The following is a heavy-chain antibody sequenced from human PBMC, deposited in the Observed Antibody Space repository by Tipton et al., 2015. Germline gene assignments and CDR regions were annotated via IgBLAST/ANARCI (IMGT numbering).Heavy chain of an antibody. CDR2: ISHSGNT. CDR1: GGSMSRSSYY. Sequence: TLSLTCTVFGGSMSRSSYYWGWIRQPPGKGLEWIGAISHSGNTFYNPSLKSRVTISVDTSKTQFSLKMSSVTASDTAVYYCARARGRHGGLFDSWGQGILVTVSS. D-gene: IGHD4-23*01. J-gene: IGHJ4*02. V-gene: IGHV4-39*07. CDR3: ARARGRHGGLFDS.